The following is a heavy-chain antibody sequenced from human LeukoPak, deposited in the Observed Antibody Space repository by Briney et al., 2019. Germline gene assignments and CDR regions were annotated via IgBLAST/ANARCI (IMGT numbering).Heavy chain of an antibody. CDR3: ARQRAGGTWAFDY. J-gene: IGHJ4*02. D-gene: IGHD1-26*01. CDR2: VYHSGST. V-gene: IGHV4-39*01. CDR1: RGSISSRRDY. Sequence: SETLSLTCTVSRGSISSRRDYWWAWIRQPPGQGLEWIGSVYHSGSTYSNPSLKSRLTISVDTSKDQFSLNLTSVAAADTAVYYCARQRAGGTWAFDYWGQGTLLTVSS.